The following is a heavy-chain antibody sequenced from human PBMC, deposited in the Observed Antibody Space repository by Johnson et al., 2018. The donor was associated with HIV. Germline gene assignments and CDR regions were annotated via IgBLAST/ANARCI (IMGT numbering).Heavy chain of an antibody. CDR1: GFTFSSYG. V-gene: IGHV3-NL1*01. J-gene: IGHJ3*02. CDR2: IYSGDNT. Sequence: QVQLVESGGGVVQPGRSLRLSCAASGFTFSSYGMHWVRQAPGKGLEWVSLIYSGDNTKYADSVKGRFIISRDNSKNTLFLQMNSLRPKDTAVYFCARVSLAYSYGYDAFDIWGRGTMVTVSS. CDR3: ARVSLAYSYGYDAFDI. D-gene: IGHD5-18*01.